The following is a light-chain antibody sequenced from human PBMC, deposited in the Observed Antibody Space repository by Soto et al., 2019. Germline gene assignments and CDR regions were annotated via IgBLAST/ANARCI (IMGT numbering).Light chain of an antibody. CDR1: QSVSSN. CDR2: GAS. V-gene: IGKV3-15*01. J-gene: IGKJ5*01. Sequence: EIVMTQSPATLSVSPGERATLSCRASQSVSSNLAWYQQKPGQAPRLLIYGASTSATGIPARFSGSGSGTEFTLTISSLQSEDLAVYYCQQYNNWLITFGQGTRLEIK. CDR3: QQYNNWLIT.